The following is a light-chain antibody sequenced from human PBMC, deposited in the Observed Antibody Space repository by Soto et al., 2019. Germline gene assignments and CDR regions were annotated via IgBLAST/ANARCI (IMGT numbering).Light chain of an antibody. CDR2: LGS. Sequence: DIVMTQSPLSLPVTPGEPASISCRSSQSLLHRSGYNYLTWYLQKPGQSPQLLIYLGSSRASWVPDSFSGSGSGTDFTLKISRVEAEDVGVYYCMQALQTPLTFGGGTKVEIK. V-gene: IGKV2-28*01. CDR3: MQALQTPLT. CDR1: QSLLHRSGYNY. J-gene: IGKJ4*01.